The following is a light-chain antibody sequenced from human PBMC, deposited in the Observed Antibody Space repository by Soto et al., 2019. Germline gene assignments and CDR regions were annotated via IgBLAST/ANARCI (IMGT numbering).Light chain of an antibody. CDR2: GAF. Sequence: EIVLTQSPGTLSLSPGERATLSCRASQSVTSNYLAWYQQRPGQAPRLLIYGAFIRATGIPDTFSGSGSGTDFTLTISRLEPEDFAVYYCQQYGSSRTFGQGTKVDIK. J-gene: IGKJ1*01. CDR3: QQYGSSRT. CDR1: QSVTSNY. V-gene: IGKV3-20*01.